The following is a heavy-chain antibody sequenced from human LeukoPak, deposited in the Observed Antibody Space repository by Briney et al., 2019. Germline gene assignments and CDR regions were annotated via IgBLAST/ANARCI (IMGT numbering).Heavy chain of an antibody. Sequence: GGSLRLSCAASGFTFSTYNMNWVRQAPGKGLEWVSYISSSGSTKYYADSVKGRFTISRDNVKNSLLLQMNSLSDEDTAVYYCARDFLTGYFDYWGQGTLVTVSS. CDR3: ARDFLTGYFDY. CDR2: ISSSGSTK. J-gene: IGHJ4*02. V-gene: IGHV3-48*02. CDR1: GFTFSTYN. D-gene: IGHD3-9*01.